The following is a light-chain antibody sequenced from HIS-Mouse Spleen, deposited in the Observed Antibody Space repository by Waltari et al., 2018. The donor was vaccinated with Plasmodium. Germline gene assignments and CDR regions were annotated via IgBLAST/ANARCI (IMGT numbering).Light chain of an antibody. J-gene: IGLJ2*01. CDR1: SAHSSYA. V-gene: IGLV4-69*01. CDR3: QTWGTGMGV. Sequence: QLVLTQSPSASASLGASVKLTCTLSSAHSSYATAWHPQQPEKGPRYLMKLNSDGSHSKGDGIPDRFSGSSSGAERYLTISSLQSEDEADYYCQTWGTGMGVFGGGTKLTVL. CDR2: LNSDGSH.